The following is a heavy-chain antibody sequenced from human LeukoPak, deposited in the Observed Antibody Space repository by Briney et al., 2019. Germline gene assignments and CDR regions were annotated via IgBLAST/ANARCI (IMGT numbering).Heavy chain of an antibody. D-gene: IGHD6-13*01. V-gene: IGHV1-8*03. CDR3: ARGEYSSSCYAFDI. CDR2: MNPNSGNT. Sequence: AAVKVSCKSSGYTFTSYGISWVRQATGQGLEWMGWMNPNSGNTGYAQKFQGRVTITRNTSISTAYMELSSLRSEDTAVYYCARGEYSSSCYAFDIWGQGTMVTVSS. J-gene: IGHJ3*02. CDR1: GYTFTSYG.